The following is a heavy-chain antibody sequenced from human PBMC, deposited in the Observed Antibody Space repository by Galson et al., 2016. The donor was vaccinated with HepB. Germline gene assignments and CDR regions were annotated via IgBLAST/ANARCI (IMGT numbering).Heavy chain of an antibody. CDR1: GFALSSSGMA. CDR2: IFWDDDT. CDR3: ARKVTRSHGNPFDQ. D-gene: IGHD1-1*01. Sequence: ALVKPTQTLTLTCTFSGFALSSSGMAVGWLRQPPGKALEWLALIFWDDDTRYNPSLKSRLTITKDSSKNQVVLKMTNMDHVDTGTYYCARKVTRSHGNPFDQWGQGTQVTVSS. J-gene: IGHJ4*02. V-gene: IGHV2-5*02.